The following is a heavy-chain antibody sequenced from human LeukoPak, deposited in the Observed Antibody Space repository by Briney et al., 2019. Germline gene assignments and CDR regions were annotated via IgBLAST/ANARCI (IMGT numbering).Heavy chain of an antibody. CDR1: GGSLSSGGYY. Sequence: SETLSLTCTVSGGSLSSGGYYWSWIRQPPGKGLEWIGYIYHSGSTYYNPSPKSRVTISVDRSKNQFSLKLSSVTAADTAVYYCARANKYCSSTSCYYWFDPWGQGTLVTVSS. J-gene: IGHJ5*02. CDR3: ARANKYCSSTSCYYWFDP. CDR2: IYHSGST. V-gene: IGHV4-30-2*01. D-gene: IGHD2-2*01.